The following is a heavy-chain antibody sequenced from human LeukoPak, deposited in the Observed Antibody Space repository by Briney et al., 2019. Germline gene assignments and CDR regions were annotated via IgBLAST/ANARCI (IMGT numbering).Heavy chain of an antibody. CDR1: GFTFSSYA. V-gene: IGHV3-30-3*01. CDR3: FRDMDYASGSYFIIPLLY. Sequence: PGGSLRLSCAASGFTFSSYAMHWVRQAPGKGLEWVAVISYDGSNKYYADSVKGRFTISRDNSKNTLYLQMNSLRADDRALNPCFRDMDYASGSYFIIPLLYWGQGTLVTVSS. J-gene: IGHJ4*02. CDR2: ISYDGSNK. D-gene: IGHD3-10*01.